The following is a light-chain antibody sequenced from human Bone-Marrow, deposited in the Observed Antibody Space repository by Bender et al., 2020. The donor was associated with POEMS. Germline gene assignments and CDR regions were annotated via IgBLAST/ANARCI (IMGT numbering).Light chain of an antibody. CDR3: CSYAGSSPYV. V-gene: IGLV2-23*01. CDR2: EGN. Sequence: QSALTQHASVSGSPGQSITISCTGISTDVGNSDLVSWYQQRPGKAPKLMIYEGNKRPSGVSHRFSGSKSGNTASLTISGLQAEDEADYYCCSYAGSSPYVFGTGTKVTVL. CDR1: STDVGNSDL. J-gene: IGLJ1*01.